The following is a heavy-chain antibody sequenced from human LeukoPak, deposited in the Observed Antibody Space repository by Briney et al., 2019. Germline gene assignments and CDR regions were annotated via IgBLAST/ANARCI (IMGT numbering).Heavy chain of an antibody. CDR2: ISSSSSYI. CDR1: GFTFSSYS. J-gene: IGHJ4*02. D-gene: IGHD2-21*01. V-gene: IGHV3-21*01. Sequence: KPGGSLRLSCAASGFTFSSYSMNWVRQAPGKGLEWVSSISSSSSYIYYADSVKGRFTISRDNAKYSLYLQMNRLRAEDTAVDYCAKDSWGGNCYPNGGYWGQGTLVIVSS. CDR3: AKDSWGGNCYPNGGY.